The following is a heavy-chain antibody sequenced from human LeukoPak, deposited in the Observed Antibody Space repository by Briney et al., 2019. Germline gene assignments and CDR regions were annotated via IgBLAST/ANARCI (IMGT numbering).Heavy chain of an antibody. CDR3: ASRKLGNDY. CDR1: GGSISSGSYY. CDR2: IYTSGST. Sequence: PSQTLSLTCTVSGGSISSGSYYWSWIRQPAGKGLEWIGRIYTSGSTNYNPSLKSRVTISVDTSKNQFSLKLISVTAADTAVYYCASRKLGNDYWGQGTLVTVSS. J-gene: IGHJ4*02. V-gene: IGHV4-61*02. D-gene: IGHD7-27*01.